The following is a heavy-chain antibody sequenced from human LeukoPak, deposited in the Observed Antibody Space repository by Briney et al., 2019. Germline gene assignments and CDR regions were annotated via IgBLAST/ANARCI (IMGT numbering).Heavy chain of an antibody. J-gene: IGHJ6*03. CDR2: INHSGST. Sequence: PSETLSLTCAVYGGSFSGYYWSWIRQPPGKGLEWIGEINHSGSTNYNPSLKSRVTISVDTSKNQFSLKLSSVTAADTAVYYCVPYYYYYMDVWGKGTTVTVSS. CDR1: GGSFSGYY. V-gene: IGHV4-34*01. CDR3: VPYYYYYMDV.